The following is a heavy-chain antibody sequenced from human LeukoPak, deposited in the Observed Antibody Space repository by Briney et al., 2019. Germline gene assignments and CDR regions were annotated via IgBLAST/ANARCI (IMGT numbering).Heavy chain of an antibody. J-gene: IGHJ4*02. Sequence: VASVKVSCKVSGDRLSELSMHWVRQAPGQGLEWMGRFDPEDGKTIYTQKFQGRVTMTEDTSADIAYMELSNLKSEDTAVYFCARGVGASDLDYWGQGTLVTVSS. CDR3: ARGVGASDLDY. V-gene: IGHV1-24*01. CDR2: FDPEDGKT. D-gene: IGHD3-10*01. CDR1: GDRLSELS.